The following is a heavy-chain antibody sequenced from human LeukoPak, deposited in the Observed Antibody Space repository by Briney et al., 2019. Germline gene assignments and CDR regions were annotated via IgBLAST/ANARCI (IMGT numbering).Heavy chain of an antibody. D-gene: IGHD3-22*01. V-gene: IGHV4-34*01. CDR2: INHSGST. CDR3: ARGGRYYDSSGPPPLDY. J-gene: IGHJ4*02. Sequence: SETLSLTCAVYDGSFSGYYWSWIRQPPGKGLEWIGEINHSGSTNYNPSLKSRVTISVDTSKNQFSLKLSSVTAADTAVYYCARGGRYYDSSGPPPLDYWGQGTLVTVSS. CDR1: DGSFSGYY.